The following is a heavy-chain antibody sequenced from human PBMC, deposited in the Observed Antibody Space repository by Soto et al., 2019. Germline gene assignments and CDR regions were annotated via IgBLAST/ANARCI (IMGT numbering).Heavy chain of an antibody. Sequence: ASVKVSCKASGGTFSNYAISWVRQAPGQGLEWMGGIIPIFGTADYAQKFQGRVTITADKSTSTAYMELSSLRSEDTAVYYCARRAAPGGMDVWGQGTTVTVSS. CDR3: ARRAAPGGMDV. CDR1: GGTFSNYA. CDR2: IIPIFGTA. D-gene: IGHD6-13*01. V-gene: IGHV1-69*06. J-gene: IGHJ6*02.